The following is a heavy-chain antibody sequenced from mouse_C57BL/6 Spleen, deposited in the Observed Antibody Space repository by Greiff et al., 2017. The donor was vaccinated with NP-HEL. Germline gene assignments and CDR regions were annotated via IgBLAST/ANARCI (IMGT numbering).Heavy chain of an antibody. V-gene: IGHV1-82*01. CDR3: ARDGTTVVANAMDY. J-gene: IGHJ4*01. CDR2: IYPGDGDT. D-gene: IGHD1-1*01. CDR1: GYAFSSSW. Sequence: LVEPGASVKISCKASGYAFSSSWMNWVKQRPGKGLEWIGRIYPGDGDTNYNGKFKGKATLTADKSSSTAYMQLSSLTSEDSAVYFCARDGTTVVANAMDYWGQGTSVTVSS.